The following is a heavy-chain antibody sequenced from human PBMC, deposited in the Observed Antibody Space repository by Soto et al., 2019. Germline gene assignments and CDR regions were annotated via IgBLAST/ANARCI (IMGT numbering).Heavy chain of an antibody. D-gene: IGHD6-19*01. Sequence: GDSLKISCKGSGYSFTSYWIGWVRQMPGKGLEWMGIIYPGDSDTRYSPSFQGQVTVSADKSISTAYLQWSSLKASDTAMYYCARSGIAVAAQSDYWGQGTLVTVSS. CDR2: IYPGDSDT. CDR3: ARSGIAVAAQSDY. V-gene: IGHV5-51*01. J-gene: IGHJ4*02. CDR1: GYSFTSYW.